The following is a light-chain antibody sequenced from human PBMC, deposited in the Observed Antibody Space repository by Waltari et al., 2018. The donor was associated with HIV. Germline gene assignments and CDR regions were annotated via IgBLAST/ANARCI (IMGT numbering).Light chain of an antibody. V-gene: IGLV2-14*01. CDR1: SSDVGGYNY. Sequence: QSALTQPASVSGSPGQSITISCTGTSSDVGGYNYVSCYQQHPGKAPKSMIYEVSNRPSGVSKRFSGSKSGNTASLTISGLQAEDEADYYCSSYTSTSTGVFGTGTKVTVL. J-gene: IGLJ1*01. CDR2: EVS. CDR3: SSYTSTSTGV.